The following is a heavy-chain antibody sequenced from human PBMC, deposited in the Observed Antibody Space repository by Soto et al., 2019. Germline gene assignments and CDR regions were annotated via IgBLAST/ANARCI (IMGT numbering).Heavy chain of an antibody. CDR2: IYYSGST. J-gene: IGHJ4*02. Sequence: SETLSLTCAVYGGSFSGYYWSWIRQPPGKGLEWIGYIYYSGSTNYNPSLKSRVTISVDTSKNQFSLKLSSVTAADTAVYYWAGGRDDTTFDYWGQGTLVTAPQ. CDR3: AGGRDDTTFDY. CDR1: GGSFSGYY. V-gene: IGHV4-59*01.